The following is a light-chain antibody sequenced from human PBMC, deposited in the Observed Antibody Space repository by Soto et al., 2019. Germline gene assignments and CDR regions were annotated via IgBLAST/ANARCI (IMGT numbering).Light chain of an antibody. CDR1: QSISSW. CDR2: DAS. V-gene: IGKV1-39*01. J-gene: IGKJ3*01. CDR3: QQSYSTPRA. Sequence: DIQMTQSPSTLSASVEDRVTITCRASQSISSWLAWYQQKPGKAPKLLIYDASSLESGVPSRFSGSGSGTDFTLTISSLQPEDFATYFCQQSYSTPRAFGPGTKVDIK.